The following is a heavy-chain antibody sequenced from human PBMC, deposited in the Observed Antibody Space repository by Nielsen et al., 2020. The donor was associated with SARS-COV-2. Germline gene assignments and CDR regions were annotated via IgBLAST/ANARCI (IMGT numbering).Heavy chain of an antibody. CDR3: SRGGYSGYQKYYFDY. CDR1: GFSFSDYY. J-gene: IGHJ4*02. D-gene: IGHD5-12*01. V-gene: IGHV3-11*06. CDR2: ISSSSSYT. Sequence: GGSLRLSCAASGFSFSDYYMSWDRQALGKGLEWVSYISSSSSYTIYADSVKGRFTISRDNAKNSLYLQMNSLRAEDTAVYYCSRGGYSGYQKYYFDYWGQGTLVTVSS.